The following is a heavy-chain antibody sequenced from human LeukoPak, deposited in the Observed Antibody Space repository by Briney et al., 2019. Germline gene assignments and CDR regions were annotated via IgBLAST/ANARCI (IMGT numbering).Heavy chain of an antibody. V-gene: IGHV3-23*01. Sequence: GGSLRLSCAASRFTFSDYAMSWVRQAPGKGLEWVSGIDVGGSTTWYADSVKGRFTISRDNSKDTVSLQMDSLRVEDTAMYYCAKTDVSRDSMARPYYFDYWGQGALVTVSS. J-gene: IGHJ4*02. CDR2: IDVGGSTT. CDR3: AKTDVSRDSMARPYYFDY. D-gene: IGHD6-6*01. CDR1: RFTFSDYA.